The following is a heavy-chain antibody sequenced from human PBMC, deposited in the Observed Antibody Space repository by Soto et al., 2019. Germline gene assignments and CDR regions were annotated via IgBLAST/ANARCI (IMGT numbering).Heavy chain of an antibody. D-gene: IGHD3-3*01. V-gene: IGHV3-48*02. CDR3: ARDQVPYDFWSGYYFRGGMGCSGGSCYQSPLRGYYGMDV. Sequence: QPGGSLRLSCADSGFTFSGYSMNWVRQAPGKGLEWVSYISSSSSTIYYADSVKGRFTISRDNAKNSLYLQMNSLRDEDTAVYYCARDQVPYDFWSGYYFRGGMGCSGGSCYQSPLRGYYGMDVWGQGTTVTVSS. CDR1: GFTFSGYS. J-gene: IGHJ6*02. CDR2: ISSSSSTI.